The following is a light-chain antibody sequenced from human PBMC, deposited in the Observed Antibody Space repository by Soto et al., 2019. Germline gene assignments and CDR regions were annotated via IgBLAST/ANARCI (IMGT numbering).Light chain of an antibody. CDR1: NSDVGGYNY. CDR2: VVN. V-gene: IGLV2-11*01. Sequence: QSALTQPRSVSGSPGQSVTISCTGTNSDVGGYNYVSWYQQHPGNAPKLMIYVVNKRPSGVPDRFSGSKSGNTASLTISGLQAEDEADYYCQSYDSSLSGYVFGTGTKLTVL. CDR3: QSYDSSLSGYV. J-gene: IGLJ1*01.